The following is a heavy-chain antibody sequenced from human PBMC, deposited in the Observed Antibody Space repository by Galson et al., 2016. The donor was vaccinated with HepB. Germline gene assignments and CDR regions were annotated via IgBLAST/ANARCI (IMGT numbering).Heavy chain of an antibody. Sequence: SLRLPCAASGVIFSSYAMTWVRQAPGKGPEWVSTFGDGGDIYYADSVKGRFTISRDNSRNTLYLQMNSLRADDTAVYYCAGVPSGKRLDYWGQGTLVTVSS. CDR2: FGDGGDI. D-gene: IGHD2-2*01. CDR3: AGVPSGKRLDY. V-gene: IGHV3-23*01. J-gene: IGHJ4*02. CDR1: GVIFSSYA.